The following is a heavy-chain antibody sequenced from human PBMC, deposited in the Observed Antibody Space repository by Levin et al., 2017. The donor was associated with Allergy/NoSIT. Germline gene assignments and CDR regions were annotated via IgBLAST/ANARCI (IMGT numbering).Heavy chain of an antibody. CDR3: ARDARGSYQNWLDH. Sequence: SQTLSLTCAVSGYSINNGYYWGWIRQPPGKGLEWIGSIYHSGNSYYSQSLKSRVTISVDTSKNQFSLKLSSVAAADTAVYYCARDARGSYQNWLDHWGQGTLVTVSS. V-gene: IGHV4-38-2*02. J-gene: IGHJ5*02. CDR2: IYHSGNS. D-gene: IGHD1-26*01. CDR1: GYSINNGYY.